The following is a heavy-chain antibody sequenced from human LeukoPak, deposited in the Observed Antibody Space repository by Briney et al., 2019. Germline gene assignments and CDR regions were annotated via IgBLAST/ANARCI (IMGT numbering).Heavy chain of an antibody. CDR2: ISYDKDKE. J-gene: IGHJ4*02. CDR3: ARDPFGGKIFDF. Sequence: PGGSLRLSCAASGFILSAYSMHWVRQTPGKGLEWLAVISYDKDKEYYADSMRGRFTISRDNSRDTLYLQMNSLRPEDTAVYFCARDPFGGKIFDFWGQGTLVTVSS. V-gene: IGHV3-30*03. CDR1: GFILSAYS. D-gene: IGHD3-16*01.